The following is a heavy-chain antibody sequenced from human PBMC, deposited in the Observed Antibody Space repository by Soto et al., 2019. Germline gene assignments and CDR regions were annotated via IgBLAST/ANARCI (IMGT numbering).Heavy chain of an antibody. Sequence: EVQLLESGGGLVQPGGSLRLSCAASGFTFSTFAMTWVRQAPGKGLEWVSAISHTVYTYYVDSVKGRFTISRDNSKNMLSLQMNSLVAEDTAVYYCATLYDYIWGSYRRPPYYFCYWGQGSLVTVSS. CDR2: ISHTVYT. D-gene: IGHD3-16*02. J-gene: IGHJ4*02. CDR3: ATLYDYIWGSYRRPPYYFCY. CDR1: GFTFSTFA. V-gene: IGHV3-23*01.